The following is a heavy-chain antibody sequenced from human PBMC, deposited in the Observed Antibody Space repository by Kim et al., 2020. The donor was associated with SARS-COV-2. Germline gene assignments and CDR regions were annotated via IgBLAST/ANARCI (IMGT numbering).Heavy chain of an antibody. CDR1: GFIFNNYH. CDR2: ISSRSTLI. J-gene: IGHJ4*02. V-gene: IGHV3-21*01. D-gene: IGHD6-13*01. Sequence: GGSLRLSCVASGFIFNNYHMNWVRQAPGKGLEWVSSISSRSTLIYYADSVKGRFTISRDNAKNSLYLQMNSLRAEDTAVYYCAREVGVAAAGKRRLDSWGQGTLVTVSS. CDR3: AREVGVAAAGKRRLDS.